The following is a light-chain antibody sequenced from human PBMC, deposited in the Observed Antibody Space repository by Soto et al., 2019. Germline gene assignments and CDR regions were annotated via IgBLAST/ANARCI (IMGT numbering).Light chain of an antibody. CDR3: QQYRGKPFT. V-gene: IGKV1-5*01. J-gene: IGKJ2*01. CDR2: DAS. CDR1: QSIDSW. Sequence: DIQMTQSPSTLSASVGDRVTIACRASQSIDSWLAWYQQKPGKAPKFLIYDASDLESGVPSRFSGSGSGTGFTLTISSLQPDDFATYYCQQYRGKPFTFGQGTKVDIK.